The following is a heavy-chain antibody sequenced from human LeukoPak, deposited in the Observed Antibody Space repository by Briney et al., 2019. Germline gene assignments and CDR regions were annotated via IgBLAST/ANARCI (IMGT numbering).Heavy chain of an antibody. V-gene: IGHV1-2*02. J-gene: IGHJ4*02. CDR2: INPNSGGT. Sequence: ASVKVSCKASGYTFTNYDINWVRQATGQGLEWMGWINPNSGGTNYAQKFQGRVTMTRDTSISTAYMELSRLRSDDTAVYYCARFYYYDSSGYYAGDYWGQGTLVTVSS. D-gene: IGHD3-22*01. CDR3: ARFYYYDSSGYYAGDY. CDR1: GYTFTNYD.